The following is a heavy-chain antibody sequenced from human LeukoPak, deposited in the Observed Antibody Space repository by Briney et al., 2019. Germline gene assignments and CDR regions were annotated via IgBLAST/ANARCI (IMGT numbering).Heavy chain of an antibody. CDR1: GGSFSGYY. CDR2: INHSGST. D-gene: IGHD2-2*01. Sequence: SETLSLTCAVYGGSFSGYYWSWIRQPPGKGLEWIGEINHSGSTNYNPSLKSRVTISVDTSKNQFSLKLSSVTAADTAVYYCARLSQEAAMVYYYYYGMDVWGQGTTVTVSS. CDR3: ARLSQEAAMVYYYYYGMDV. V-gene: IGHV4-34*01. J-gene: IGHJ6*02.